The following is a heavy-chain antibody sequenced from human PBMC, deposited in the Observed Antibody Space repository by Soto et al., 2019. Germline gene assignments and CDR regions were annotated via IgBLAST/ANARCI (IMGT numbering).Heavy chain of an antibody. CDR2: IWYDGRDK. J-gene: IGHJ4*02. CDR1: GFIFSQYG. Sequence: VQLVESGGTVVQSGRSLRLSCAASGFIFSQYGIHWVRQPPGKGLEWLGVIWYDGRDKYYADSVKGRFSMSRDNSKDTVFLQMDSLRVEDTAVYYCTRDGTPYNWNYVDFDYWGQGTLVTVSS. CDR3: TRDGTPYNWNYVDFDY. V-gene: IGHV3-33*01. D-gene: IGHD1-7*01.